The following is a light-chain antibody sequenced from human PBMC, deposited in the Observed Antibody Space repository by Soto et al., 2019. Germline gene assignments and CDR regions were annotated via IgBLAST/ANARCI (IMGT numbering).Light chain of an antibody. J-gene: IGLJ1*01. CDR3: SSFTSSDTYV. Sequence: QSVLTQPASVSGSPGQSIAISCTGTSSDVGAYRFVSWYQQHPGRAPKLMIYDVSNRPSGVSDRFSGSTSGNTASLTISGLQTEDEADYYCSSFTSSDTYVFGTGTQLTVL. CDR2: DVS. V-gene: IGLV2-14*03. CDR1: SSDVGAYRF.